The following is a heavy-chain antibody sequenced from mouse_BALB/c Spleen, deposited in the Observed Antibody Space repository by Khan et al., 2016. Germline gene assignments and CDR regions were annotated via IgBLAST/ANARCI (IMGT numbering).Heavy chain of an antibody. J-gene: IGHJ2*01. CDR3: ASLLLRFHY. Sequence: VQLQQSGAELVKPGASVKLSCTASGFNIKDTYMHWVKQRPEQGLEWIGRIDPANGNTKYDPKFQGKATITADTSSNTASLQLSSLTSDDTAVYYYASLLLRFHYWCHGTTLPVSS. D-gene: IGHD1-1*01. CDR2: IDPANGNT. CDR1: GFNIKDTY. V-gene: IGHV14-3*02.